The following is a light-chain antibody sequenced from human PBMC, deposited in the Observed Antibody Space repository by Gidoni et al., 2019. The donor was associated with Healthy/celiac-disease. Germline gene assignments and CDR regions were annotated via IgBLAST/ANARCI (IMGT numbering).Light chain of an antibody. CDR1: QSILYSSNNKNY. CDR2: WAS. Sequence: DIVMTQSPDSLAVSLGERATINCKSSQSILYSSNNKNYLAWYQQKPRQPPKLLIYWASTRESGVPDRFSGSGSGTDFTLTISSLQAEDVAVYYCQQYYSTPLTFGGXTKVEIK. V-gene: IGKV4-1*01. CDR3: QQYYSTPLT. J-gene: IGKJ4*01.